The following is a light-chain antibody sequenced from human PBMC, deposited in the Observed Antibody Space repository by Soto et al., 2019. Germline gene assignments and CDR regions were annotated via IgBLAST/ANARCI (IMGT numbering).Light chain of an antibody. CDR1: QSIITY. V-gene: IGKV1-17*01. Sequence: DIQITQSPSSLSASVGDRVAITCRASQSIITYLNWYRQKPGKAPKLLIYTASSLESGVPTRFSGSGSGTEFTLTISSLQPEDFATYYCLQHNTYPRTFGQGTKVDIK. CDR2: TAS. J-gene: IGKJ1*01. CDR3: LQHNTYPRT.